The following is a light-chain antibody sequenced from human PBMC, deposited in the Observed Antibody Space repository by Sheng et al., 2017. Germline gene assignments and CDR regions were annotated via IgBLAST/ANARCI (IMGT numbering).Light chain of an antibody. CDR2: RDT. Sequence: SPSLSVSPGQTATITCSGETLTTQYTYWYQQKSGLAPVLVIYRDTSRPSGIPERFSGSSSGTIVTLTVSGVQPEDEADYYCQSTDTTGTYMTFGGGTKVDRP. CDR3: QSTDTTGTYMT. J-gene: IGLJ2*01. V-gene: IGLV3-25*03. CDR1: TLTTQY.